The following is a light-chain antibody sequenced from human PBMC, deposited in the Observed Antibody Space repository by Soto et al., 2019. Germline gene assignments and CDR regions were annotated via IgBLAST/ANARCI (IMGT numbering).Light chain of an antibody. CDR1: QGISSL. V-gene: IGKV1-12*01. Sequence: DIQMTQSPASVSASVGDRVTITCRASQGISSLLAWYQQKPGKAPNLLIHTASSLQSGVTSRFSGSGYGTNFPLTISRLQPEDFATDYCQQANSFPLTCGGGTKVEIK. CDR3: QQANSFPLT. CDR2: TAS. J-gene: IGKJ4*02.